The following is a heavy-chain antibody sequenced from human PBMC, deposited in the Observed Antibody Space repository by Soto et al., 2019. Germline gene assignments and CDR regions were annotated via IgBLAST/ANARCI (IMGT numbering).Heavy chain of an antibody. J-gene: IGHJ6*02. Sequence: PGGSLRLSCAASGFTFSSYAMHWVRQAPGKGLEWVAVISYDGSNKYYADSVKGRFTISRDNSKNTLYLQMNSLRAEDTAVYYCARDGIVVVPAATGYHYGMDVWGQGTTVTVSS. V-gene: IGHV3-30-3*01. CDR2: ISYDGSNK. D-gene: IGHD2-2*01. CDR1: GFTFSSYA. CDR3: ARDGIVVVPAATGYHYGMDV.